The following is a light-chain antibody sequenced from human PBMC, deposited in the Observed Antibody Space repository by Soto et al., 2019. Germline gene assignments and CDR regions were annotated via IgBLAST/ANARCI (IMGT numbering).Light chain of an antibody. V-gene: IGKV1-12*01. CDR2: AAS. Sequence: DIQMTQSPSSASASVGDRVSITCRASQDISNWLAWYQQKPGKAPKLLIYAASSLQSGVPSRFSGSGSGTYFTLTISSLQPEDFATYYCQQANSFPPTFGQGTNLEIK. CDR1: QDISNW. J-gene: IGKJ2*01. CDR3: QQANSFPPT.